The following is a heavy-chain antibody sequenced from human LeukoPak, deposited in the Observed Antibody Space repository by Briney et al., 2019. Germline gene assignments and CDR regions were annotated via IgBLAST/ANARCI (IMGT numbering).Heavy chain of an antibody. Sequence: PSETLSLTCTVSGGSISSYYWSWIRQPPGKGPEWIGYIYYSGSTNYNPSLKSRVTISVDTSKNQFSLKLSSVTAADTAVYYCARILYSSSWYYFDYWGQGTLVTVSS. D-gene: IGHD6-13*01. CDR1: GGSISSYY. CDR3: ARILYSSSWYYFDY. J-gene: IGHJ4*02. CDR2: IYYSGST. V-gene: IGHV4-59*01.